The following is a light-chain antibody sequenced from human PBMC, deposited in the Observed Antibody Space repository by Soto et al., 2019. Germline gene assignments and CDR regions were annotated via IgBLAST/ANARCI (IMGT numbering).Light chain of an antibody. CDR1: QGVGTN. CDR3: QQYNDWRPLT. J-gene: IGKJ4*01. V-gene: IGKV3-15*01. CDR2: RAS. Sequence: EILMTQSPATLSVSPGERVILSCRASQGVGTNLAWYQQKPGQAPRLLIFRASTRATGVQARFSGTGSETEFTLTISSLQSEDFAVYYCQQYNDWRPLTFGGGTKVEIK.